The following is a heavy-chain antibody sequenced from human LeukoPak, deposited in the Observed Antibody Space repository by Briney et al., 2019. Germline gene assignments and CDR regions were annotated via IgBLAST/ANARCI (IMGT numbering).Heavy chain of an antibody. D-gene: IGHD3-10*01. CDR2: IYYSGST. CDR1: GGSIGSYY. CDR3: ARDRATMVRGVRDYYYYGMDV. V-gene: IGHV4-59*01. J-gene: IGHJ6*04. Sequence: PSETLSLTCTVSGGSIGSYYWSWIRQPPGKGLEWIGYIYYSGSTNYNPSLKSRVTISVDTSKNQFSLKLSSVTAADTAVYYCARDRATMVRGVRDYYYYGMDVWGKGTTVTVSS.